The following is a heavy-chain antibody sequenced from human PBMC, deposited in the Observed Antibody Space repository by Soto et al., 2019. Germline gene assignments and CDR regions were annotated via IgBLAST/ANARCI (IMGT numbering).Heavy chain of an antibody. D-gene: IGHD3-22*01. Sequence: EVQLLESGGGLVQPGGSLRLSCAASGFTFSSYAMNWVRQAPGKGLEWVSAISGSAATTHFADSVKGRFTISRDNSKNTLYLQMNSLRAEDTAVYDCARDRSYYASSGSYSPPYWGQGTLVTVSS. J-gene: IGHJ4*02. CDR2: ISGSAATT. CDR1: GFTFSSYA. V-gene: IGHV3-23*01. CDR3: ARDRSYYASSGSYSPPY.